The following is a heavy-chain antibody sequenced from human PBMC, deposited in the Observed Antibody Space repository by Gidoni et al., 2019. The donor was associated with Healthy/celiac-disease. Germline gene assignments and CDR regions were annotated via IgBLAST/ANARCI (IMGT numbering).Heavy chain of an antibody. D-gene: IGHD6-13*01. Sequence: EVQLVESGGGLVQPGGSLRLSFAASGLTVISNYMSWVRQAPGKGLEWCSVIYGGGSTYYADSVKGRFTISRHKSKNTLYLQMNSLRAEDTAVYYCARIRRIAAATSAGFDPWGQGTLVTVSS. J-gene: IGHJ5*02. V-gene: IGHV3-53*04. CDR1: GLTVISNY. CDR3: ARIRRIAAATSAGFDP. CDR2: IYGGGST.